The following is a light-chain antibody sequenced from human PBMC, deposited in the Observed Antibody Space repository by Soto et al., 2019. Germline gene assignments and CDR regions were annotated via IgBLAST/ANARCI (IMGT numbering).Light chain of an antibody. CDR3: QQYSSYLWT. V-gene: IGKV1-5*03. Sequence: DIQMTQSPSTLSASVGDRVTITCRASQSISSWLAWYQQKPGRAPKLLIYKASTLESGVPSRFSGSGSGAECTLTISSLQPDDVAVYYCQQYSSYLWTFGQGTKVDIK. CDR2: KAS. J-gene: IGKJ1*01. CDR1: QSISSW.